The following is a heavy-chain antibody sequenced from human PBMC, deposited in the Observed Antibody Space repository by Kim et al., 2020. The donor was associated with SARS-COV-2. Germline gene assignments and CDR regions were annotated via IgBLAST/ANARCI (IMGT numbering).Heavy chain of an antibody. V-gene: IGHV1-69*13. CDR3: ARAALDTAMVPSGAFDI. J-gene: IGHJ3*02. CDR1: GGTFSSYA. Sequence: SVKVSCKASGGTFSSYAISWVRQAPGQGLEWMGGIIPIFGTANYAQKFQGRVTITADESTSTAYMELSSLRSEDTAVYYCARAALDTAMVPSGAFDIWGQGTMVTVSS. CDR2: IIPIFGTA. D-gene: IGHD5-18*01.